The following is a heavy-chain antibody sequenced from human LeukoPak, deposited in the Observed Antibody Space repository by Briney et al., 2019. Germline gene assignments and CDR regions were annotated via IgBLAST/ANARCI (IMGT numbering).Heavy chain of an antibody. D-gene: IGHD6-13*01. J-gene: IGHJ4*02. CDR1: GFTFSSYA. CDR2: ISYDGSNK. Sequence: GGSLRLSCAASGFTFSSYAMTWVRQAPGKGLEWVAVISYDGSNKYYADSVKGRFTISRDNSKNTVYLQVNSLRDEDTAVYYCARDLEAANTYYFDYWGQGTMVTVSS. V-gene: IGHV3-30*03. CDR3: ARDLEAANTYYFDY.